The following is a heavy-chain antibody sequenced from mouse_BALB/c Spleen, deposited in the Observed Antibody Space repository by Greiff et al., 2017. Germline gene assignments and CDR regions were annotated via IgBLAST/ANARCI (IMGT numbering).Heavy chain of an antibody. J-gene: IGHJ4*01. CDR3: AREGNYDYYYAMDY. V-gene: IGHV3-8*02. CDR2: ISYSGST. Sequence: EVKLQESGPSLVKPSQTLSLTCSVTGDSITSGYWNWIRKFPGNKLEYMGYISYSGSTYYNPSLKSRIPITRDTSKNQYYLQLNSVTTEDTATYYCAREGNYDYYYAMDYWGQGTSVTVSS. D-gene: IGHD2-1*01. CDR1: GDSITSGY.